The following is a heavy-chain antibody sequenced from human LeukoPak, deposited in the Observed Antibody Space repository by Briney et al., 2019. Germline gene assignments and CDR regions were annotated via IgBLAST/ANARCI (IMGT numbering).Heavy chain of an antibody. J-gene: IGHJ3*02. CDR1: GFTFSSYA. CDR2: IKTKIDGGTTDGTT. Sequence: PGGSLRLSCAASGFTFSSYAMSWVRQAPGKGLEWVARIKTKIDGGTTDGTTDYAGPVKGRFTISRDDSKNTLYLQMNNLKTEDTAVYYCTTNDAFDIWGQGTMVTVSS. CDR3: TTNDAFDI. V-gene: IGHV3-15*01.